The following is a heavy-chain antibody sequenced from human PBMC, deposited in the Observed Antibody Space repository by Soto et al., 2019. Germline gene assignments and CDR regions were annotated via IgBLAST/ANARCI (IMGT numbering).Heavy chain of an antibody. CDR3: ARAYCRGGSCWAWSNWFDP. D-gene: IGHD2-15*01. CDR1: GDSVSSNSAA. CDR2: TYYRSKWYN. Sequence: QVQLQQSGPGLVKPSQTLSLTCAISGDSVSSNSAAWNWIRQSPSRGLEWLGRTYYRSKWYNDYAVSVKSRITINPDTSKNQFSLQLNSVTPEDTAVYYCARAYCRGGSCWAWSNWFDPWGQGTLVTVSS. J-gene: IGHJ5*02. V-gene: IGHV6-1*01.